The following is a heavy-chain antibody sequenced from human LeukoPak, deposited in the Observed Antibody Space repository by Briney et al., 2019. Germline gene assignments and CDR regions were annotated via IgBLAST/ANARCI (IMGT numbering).Heavy chain of an antibody. J-gene: IGHJ4*02. CDR2: ISSSSSYI. V-gene: IGHV3-21*04. CDR3: AKDYGDYDFWSGYPKTSNFDY. CDR1: GFTFSSYS. Sequence: GGSLRLSCAASGFTFSSYSMNWVRQAPGKGLEWVSSISSSSSYIYYADSVKGRFTISRDNSKNTLYLQMNSLRAEDTAVYHCAKDYGDYDFWSGYPKTSNFDYWGQGTLVTVSS. D-gene: IGHD3-3*01.